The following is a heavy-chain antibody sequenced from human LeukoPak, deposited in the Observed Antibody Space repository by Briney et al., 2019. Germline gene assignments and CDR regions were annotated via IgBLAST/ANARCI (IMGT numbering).Heavy chain of an antibody. CDR1: GVTFGDYA. CDR2: IRSKAYGGTT. D-gene: IGHD3-10*01. Sequence: GRSLRLSCTASGVTFGDYAMSWVRQAPGKGLEWVGFIRSKAYGGTTEYAASVKGRFTISRDDSKSIAYLQMNSLKTEDTAVYYCTTEGWFGELLYGYWGQGTLVTVSS. CDR3: TTEGWFGELLYGY. J-gene: IGHJ4*02. V-gene: IGHV3-49*04.